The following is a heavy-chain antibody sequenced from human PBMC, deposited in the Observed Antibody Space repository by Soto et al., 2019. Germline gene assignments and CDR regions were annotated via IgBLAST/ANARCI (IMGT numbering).Heavy chain of an antibody. Sequence: QVQLVQSGAEVKKPGTSVKVSCKTSGYIFTTYGISWVRQAPGQGLEWMGWISAYNGNTNYAQKLQGRVTMTTDTSTRTTSLELRSLRSDDTAVYYCARDRITIFGVVGGAFQHWGQGTLVTVSS. CDR2: ISAYNGNT. CDR3: ARDRITIFGVVGGAFQH. V-gene: IGHV1-18*01. D-gene: IGHD3-3*01. CDR1: GYIFTTYG. J-gene: IGHJ1*01.